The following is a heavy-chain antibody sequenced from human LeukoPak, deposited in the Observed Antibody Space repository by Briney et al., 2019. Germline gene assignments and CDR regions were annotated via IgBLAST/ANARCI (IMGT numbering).Heavy chain of an antibody. CDR1: GFSFRNYA. Sequence: QSRRSLRLSCEASGFSFRNYAMHWVRQAPGKGLECVATISYDGSNKSYGESVKGRFTISRDNSRNTLYLQMNSLRAEDTAVYYCAREVDAFDIWGQGTMVSVS. J-gene: IGHJ3*02. CDR3: AREVDAFDI. V-gene: IGHV3-30*04. CDR2: ISYDGSNK.